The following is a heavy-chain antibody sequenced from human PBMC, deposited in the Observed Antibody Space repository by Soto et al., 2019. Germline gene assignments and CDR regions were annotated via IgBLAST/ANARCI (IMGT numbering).Heavy chain of an antibody. D-gene: IGHD6-13*01. J-gene: IGHJ4*02. CDR3: AKEILVPYSSSWSSFDY. CDR2: ISWNSGSI. Sequence: GGSLRLSCAASGFTFDDYAMHWVRQAPGKGLEWVSGISWNSGSIGYADSVKGRFTISRDNAKNSLYLQMNSLRAEDTALYYCAKEILVPYSSSWSSFDYWGQGTLVTVSS. CDR1: GFTFDDYA. V-gene: IGHV3-9*01.